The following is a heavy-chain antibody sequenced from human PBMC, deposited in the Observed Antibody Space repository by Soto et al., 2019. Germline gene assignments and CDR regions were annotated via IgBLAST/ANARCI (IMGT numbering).Heavy chain of an antibody. CDR1: GDSISSSSYY. D-gene: IGHD2-2*01. CDR3: AGRPPPASKIFDY. Sequence: PSETLSLTCSVSGDSISSSSYYWGWIRQPPGKGLEWIGTIYYSGSTYYNPSLKSRVTISVDTSKNQFSLKLSSVTAADTAVYYCAGRPPPASKIFDYWGQGTLVTVSS. J-gene: IGHJ4*02. CDR2: IYYSGST. V-gene: IGHV4-39*01.